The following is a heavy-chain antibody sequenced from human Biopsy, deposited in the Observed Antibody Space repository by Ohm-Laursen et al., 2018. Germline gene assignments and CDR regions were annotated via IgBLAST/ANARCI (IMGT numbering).Heavy chain of an antibody. J-gene: IGHJ4*02. CDR2: LNTNSGDT. CDR3: ARLTRSTPTTGV. CDR1: GYIFTGYY. V-gene: IGHV1-2*02. D-gene: IGHD2-8*01. Sequence: ASVKVSCKASGYIFTGYYMHWVRQAPGQGLEWMGWLNTNSGDTEYAENFQGRVTMTRDTSISTAYMELSRLRSDDSAVYYCARLTRSTPTTGVGGQGTRVTVSS.